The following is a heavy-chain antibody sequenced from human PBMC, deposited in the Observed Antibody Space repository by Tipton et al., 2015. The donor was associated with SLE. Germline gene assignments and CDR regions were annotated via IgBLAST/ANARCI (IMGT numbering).Heavy chain of an antibody. V-gene: IGHV4-39*01. D-gene: IGHD2-8*01. CDR2: ITNNGNT. CDR1: GGSIRGTIYY. J-gene: IGHJ5*02. Sequence: TLSLTCSVSGGSIRGTIYYWDWIRQPPGKGPEWIGRITNNGNTYYIPSLQSRVTMSVDTSKNHFSLKLSSVTAADTAVYYCARHDTNYGRNWFDPWGQGTLVTVSS. CDR3: ARHDTNYGRNWFDP.